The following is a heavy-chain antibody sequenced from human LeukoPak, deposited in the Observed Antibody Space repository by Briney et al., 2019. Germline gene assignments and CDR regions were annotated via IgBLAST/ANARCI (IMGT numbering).Heavy chain of an antibody. CDR3: ARGSIAARRDFDY. CDR1: GGSLSSHY. J-gene: IGHJ4*02. V-gene: IGHV4-59*11. CDR2: IYYSGST. Sequence: SETLSLTRPVSGGSLSSHYWSWLRQPPGKGLAWIGYIYYSGSTNYNPSPKSRVTILVDTYKNQFSLKLSSVTAADAAVYYCARGSIAARRDFDYWGQGTLVTVSS. D-gene: IGHD6-6*01.